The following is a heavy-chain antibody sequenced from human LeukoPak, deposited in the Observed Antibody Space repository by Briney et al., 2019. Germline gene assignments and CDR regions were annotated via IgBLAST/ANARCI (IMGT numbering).Heavy chain of an antibody. CDR2: IYYTGST. D-gene: IGHD4-11*01. CDR1: GGSIRSSSYY. CDR3: ARDSVFDYSNYIDY. V-gene: IGHV4-39*07. Sequence: SETLSLTCTVSGGSIRSSSYYWGWIRQPPGKGLEWIGSIYYTGSTHYNPTLKSRVTISVDTSKNQFSLKLSSVTAADTAVYYCARDSVFDYSNYIDYWGQGTLVTVSS. J-gene: IGHJ4*02.